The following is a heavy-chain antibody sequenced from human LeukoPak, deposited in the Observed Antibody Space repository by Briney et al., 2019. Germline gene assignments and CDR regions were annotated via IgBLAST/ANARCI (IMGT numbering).Heavy chain of an antibody. J-gene: IGHJ6*03. V-gene: IGHV3-7*01. D-gene: IGHD5-18*01. CDR1: GFTLNSYL. Sequence: AGGSLRLSCAASGFTLNSYLMSWVRQAPGKGLEWVANIKQDGSEKYYVDSVKGRFTISRDNAKNSLYLQMNSLRAEDTAVYYCARDRGRGYSYGYGLNYYYYMDVWGKGTTVTVSS. CDR2: IKQDGSEK. CDR3: ARDRGRGYSYGYGLNYYYYMDV.